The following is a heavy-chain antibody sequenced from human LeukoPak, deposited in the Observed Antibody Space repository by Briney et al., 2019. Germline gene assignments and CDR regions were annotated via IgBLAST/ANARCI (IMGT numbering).Heavy chain of an antibody. D-gene: IGHD3-16*01. CDR3: AREGGGNFDY. J-gene: IGHJ4*02. CDR2: IYYSGST. CDR1: GGSISSYY. Sequence: SETLSLTCTVSGGSISSYYWSWIRQPPGKGLEWIGHIYYSGSTNYNPSLKSRVTISVDTSKNQFSLKLSSVTAADTAVYYCAREGGGNFDYWGQGTLVTVSS. V-gene: IGHV4-59*01.